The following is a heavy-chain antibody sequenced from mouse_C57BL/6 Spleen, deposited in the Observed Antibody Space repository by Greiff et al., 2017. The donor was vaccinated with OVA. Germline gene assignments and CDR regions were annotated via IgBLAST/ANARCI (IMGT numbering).Heavy chain of an antibody. CDR1: GYAFSSYW. Sequence: QVQLKESGAELVKPGASVKISCKASGYAFSSYWMNWVKQRPGKGLEWIGQIYPGDGDTNYNGKFKGKATLTADKSSSTAYMQLSSLTSEDSAVYFCAREPLITTVVATGFDYWGQGTTLTVSS. CDR3: AREPLITTVVATGFDY. J-gene: IGHJ2*01. D-gene: IGHD1-1*01. V-gene: IGHV1-80*01. CDR2: IYPGDGDT.